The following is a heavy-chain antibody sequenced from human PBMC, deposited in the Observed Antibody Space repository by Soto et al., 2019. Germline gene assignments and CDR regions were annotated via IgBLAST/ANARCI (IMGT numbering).Heavy chain of an antibody. CDR1: GFTVSSNY. V-gene: IGHV3-66*01. Sequence: GGSLRLSCAASGFTVSSNYMSWVRQAPGKGLEWVSVIYSGGSTYYADSVKGRFTISRDNSKNTLYLQMNSLRAEDTAVYYCAINYYDSSGPIDYWGQGTLVTVSS. D-gene: IGHD3-22*01. CDR2: IYSGGST. CDR3: AINYYDSSGPIDY. J-gene: IGHJ4*02.